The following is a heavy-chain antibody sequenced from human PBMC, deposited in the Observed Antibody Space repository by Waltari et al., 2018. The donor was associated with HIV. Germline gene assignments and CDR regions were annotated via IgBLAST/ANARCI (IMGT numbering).Heavy chain of an antibody. CDR3: AREWYCSTSACRYYFEY. CDR1: HYSFTRGYN. J-gene: IGHJ4*02. V-gene: IGHV4-38-2*02. CDR2: TSHHGIK. D-gene: IGHD6-6*01. Sequence: QVLLQESGPGLVKPSDTLSLTCPVPHYSFTRGYNWGCFLQSPGKGLAWLGSTSHHGIKYDNPYNPALKSRVIIASDTSKNQCSLTLNSVTAEDTAVYYCAREWYCSTSACRYYFEYWGQGTLVTVSS.